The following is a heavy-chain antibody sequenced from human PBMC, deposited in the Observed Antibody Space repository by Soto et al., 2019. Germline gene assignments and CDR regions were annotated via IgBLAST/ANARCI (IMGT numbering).Heavy chain of an antibody. CDR3: ARDGRARDCSGATCYFRSSWFEP. J-gene: IGHJ5*02. V-gene: IGHV1-2*02. CDR2: INPNSGGA. CDR1: GYTFTDYY. Sequence: GASVKVSCKASGYTFTDYYIHWVRQAPGQGLEWMGWINPNSGGANFVQKFQGRVSLTRDTSTSTAYMQLRSLVSDDTAVYYCARDGRARDCSGATCYFRSSWFEPWGQGTLVTAPQ. D-gene: IGHD2-15*01.